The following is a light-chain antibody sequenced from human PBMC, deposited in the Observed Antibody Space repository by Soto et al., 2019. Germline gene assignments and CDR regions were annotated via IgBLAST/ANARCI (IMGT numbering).Light chain of an antibody. Sequence: EIVMTQSPATLSVSPGERATLSCRASESVSSNLAWYQQKPGQAPRLLIYGASSRATGIPDRFSGSGSGTVFTLTISRLEPEDFAVYYCQQYGSSPRTFGQGTKVEIK. CDR1: ESVSSN. V-gene: IGKV3-20*01. CDR3: QQYGSSPRT. CDR2: GAS. J-gene: IGKJ1*01.